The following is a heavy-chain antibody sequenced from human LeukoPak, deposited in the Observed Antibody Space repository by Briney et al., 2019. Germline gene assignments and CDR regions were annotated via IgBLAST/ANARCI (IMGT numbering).Heavy chain of an antibody. D-gene: IGHD4-17*01. CDR3: ARSHDYGDYPDY. J-gene: IGHJ4*02. CDR1: GFTFSSYA. CDR2: ISYDGSNK. Sequence: GRSLRLSCAASGFTFSSYAMHWVRQAPGKGLEWVAVISYDGSNKYYADSVKGRFTISRDNSKNTLYLQMNSLRAEDTAVYYCARSHDYGDYPDYWGQGTLVTASS. V-gene: IGHV3-30*04.